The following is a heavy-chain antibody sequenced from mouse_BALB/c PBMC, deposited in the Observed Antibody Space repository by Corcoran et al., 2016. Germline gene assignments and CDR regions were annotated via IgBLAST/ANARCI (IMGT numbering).Heavy chain of an antibody. CDR2: IYPGSGST. CDR1: GYTFTDYV. D-gene: IGHD2-14*01. V-gene: IGHV1-81*01. Sequence: QVQLQQSGPELVKPGASVKMSCKASGYTFTDYVISWVKQRTGQGLEWIGEIYPGSGSTYYNEKFKGKATLTADKSSNTAYMQLSSLTSEDSAVYFCATYYRYAWFAYWGQGTLVTVSA. CDR3: ATYYRYAWFAY. J-gene: IGHJ3*01.